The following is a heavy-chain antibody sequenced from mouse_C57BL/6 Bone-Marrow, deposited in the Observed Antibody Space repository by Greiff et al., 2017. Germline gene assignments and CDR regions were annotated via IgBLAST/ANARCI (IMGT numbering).Heavy chain of an antibody. Sequence: EVQLQQSGAELVRPGASVKLSCTASGFTFNGDYMHWVKQRPEQGLEWIGWIDPENGDTEYDSKFQGKATLTVATSSNTAYLHLSSLTSEDTAGYYCTRISYWGQGTLVTVSA. J-gene: IGHJ3*01. CDR3: TRISY. CDR1: GFTFNGDY. V-gene: IGHV14-4*01. CDR2: IDPENGDT.